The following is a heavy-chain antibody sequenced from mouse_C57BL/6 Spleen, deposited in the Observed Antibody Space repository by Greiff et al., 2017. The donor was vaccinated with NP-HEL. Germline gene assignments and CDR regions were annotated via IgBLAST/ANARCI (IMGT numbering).Heavy chain of an antibody. J-gene: IGHJ4*01. CDR2: INPNNGGT. Sequence: EVQLQQSGPELVKPGASVKISCKASGYTFTDYYMNWVKQSHGKSLEWIGDINPNNGGTSYNQKFKGKATLTVDKSSSTAYMELRSLTSEDSAVYYCARGGGYYAMDYWGQGTSVTVSS. CDR3: ARGGGYYAMDY. CDR1: GYTFTDYY. V-gene: IGHV1-26*01.